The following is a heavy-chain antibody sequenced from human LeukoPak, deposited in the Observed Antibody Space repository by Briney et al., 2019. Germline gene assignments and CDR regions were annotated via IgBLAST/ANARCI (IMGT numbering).Heavy chain of an antibody. Sequence: GGSLRLSCAASGFTFSSYAMHWVRQAPGKGLEWVAVISYDGSNKYYADSVKGRFTISRDNAKNSLYLQMNSLRAEDTAVYYCAVGYCSGGSCYSAETIDYWGQGTLVTVSS. D-gene: IGHD2-15*01. CDR2: ISYDGSNK. V-gene: IGHV3-30*04. CDR1: GFTFSSYA. CDR3: AVGYCSGGSCYSAETIDY. J-gene: IGHJ4*02.